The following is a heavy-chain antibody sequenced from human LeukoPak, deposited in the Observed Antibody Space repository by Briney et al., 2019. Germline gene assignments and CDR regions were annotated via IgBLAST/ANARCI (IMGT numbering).Heavy chain of an antibody. J-gene: IGHJ4*02. Sequence: ASVKVSCKASGYTFTSYGISWVRQAPGQGLEWMGWINAYSGNTIYAQKLQGRVTMTTDTSTSTAYMELRRLRSDDTAVYFCARGGYYYDSSAYSHYYFDYWGQGTLVTVSS. V-gene: IGHV1-18*01. CDR2: INAYSGNT. D-gene: IGHD3-22*01. CDR3: ARGGYYYDSSAYSHYYFDY. CDR1: GYTFTSYG.